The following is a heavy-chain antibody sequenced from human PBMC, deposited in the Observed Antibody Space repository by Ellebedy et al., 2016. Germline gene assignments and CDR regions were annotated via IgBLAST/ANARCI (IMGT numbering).Heavy chain of an antibody. CDR3: ARYSFLRAARTPKYYFDY. CDR1: DGSFSGYY. D-gene: IGHD2-15*01. V-gene: IGHV4-34*01. CDR2: INHSGST. Sequence: SETLSLTCAVHDGSFSGYYWSWIRQPPGKGLEWIGEINHSGSTNYNPSLKSRVTISVDTSKNQFSLKLSSVTAADTAVYYCARYSFLRAARTPKYYFDYWGQGTLVTVSS. J-gene: IGHJ4*02.